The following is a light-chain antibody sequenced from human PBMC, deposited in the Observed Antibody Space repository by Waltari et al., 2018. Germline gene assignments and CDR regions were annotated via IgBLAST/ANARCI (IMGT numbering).Light chain of an antibody. Sequence: EIVLTQSPGTLSLSLGERATLSCRASQSVSSSYLAWYQQKPGQAPRLLIYGATSRATCIPDRVSGSGSGTDFTLTISRLEPEDFAVYYCQQYGNSPVTFGQGTKVEIK. J-gene: IGKJ1*01. V-gene: IGKV3-20*01. CDR1: QSVSSSY. CDR3: QQYGNSPVT. CDR2: GAT.